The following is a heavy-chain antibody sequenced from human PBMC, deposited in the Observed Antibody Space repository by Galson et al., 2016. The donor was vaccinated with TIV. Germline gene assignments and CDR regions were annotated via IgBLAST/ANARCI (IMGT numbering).Heavy chain of an antibody. V-gene: IGHV3-53*01. J-gene: IGHJ6*02. D-gene: IGHD3-3*01. Sequence: SLRLSCAASGFTFSTYAMSWVRQAPGKGLEWISVIYSDGRPYYANSVAGRFTISRGDSKNTLYLQMTSLRAEDTAVYYCARDRYYDASGYYFYYYGMDVWGQGTTVTVSS. CDR2: IYSDGRP. CDR3: ARDRYYDASGYYFYYYGMDV. CDR1: GFTFSTYA.